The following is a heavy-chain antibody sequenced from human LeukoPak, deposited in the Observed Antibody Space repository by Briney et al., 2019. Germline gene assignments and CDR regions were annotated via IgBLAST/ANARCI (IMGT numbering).Heavy chain of an antibody. D-gene: IGHD3-22*01. J-gene: IGHJ4*02. CDR2: ISSSSSYI. CDR1: GFTFSSYS. Sequence: GGSLRLSCAASGFTFSSYSMNWVRQAPGKGLEWVSSISSSSSYIYYADSVKGRFTISRDNAKNSLYLQMNSLRAEDTAVYYCARDLNHPPLSYYDSSGSWRYWGQGTLVTVSS. V-gene: IGHV3-21*01. CDR3: ARDLNHPPLSYYDSSGSWRY.